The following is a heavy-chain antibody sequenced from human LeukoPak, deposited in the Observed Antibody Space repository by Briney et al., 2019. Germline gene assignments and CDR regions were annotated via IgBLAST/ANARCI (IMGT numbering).Heavy chain of an antibody. CDR2: MSYSGST. J-gene: IGHJ3*02. CDR1: NAFDNYY. Sequence: SETLSLTCAIYNAFDNYYLALVRQPPGKGLEWIGSMSYSGSTFYNPSLKSRVTISVDTSKNQFSLRLSSVTAADTAVYYCARDETSKGDAFDIWGQGTMVTVSS. CDR3: ARDETSKGDAFDI. V-gene: IGHV4-39*02.